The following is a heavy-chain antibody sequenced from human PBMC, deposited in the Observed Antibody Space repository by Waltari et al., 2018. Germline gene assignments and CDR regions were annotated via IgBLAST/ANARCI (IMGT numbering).Heavy chain of an antibody. Sequence: EVQLLESGGGLVQPGGSLRLSCAASGFTFSSYAMGWVRQAPGKGLELVSVIYSGGSTYYADSVKGRFTISRDNSKNTLYLQMNSLRAEDTAVYYCAKESRLGHYFDYWGQGTLVTVSS. CDR3: AKESRLGHYFDY. J-gene: IGHJ4*02. V-gene: IGHV3-23*03. CDR2: IYSGGST. CDR1: GFTFSSYA. D-gene: IGHD6-19*01.